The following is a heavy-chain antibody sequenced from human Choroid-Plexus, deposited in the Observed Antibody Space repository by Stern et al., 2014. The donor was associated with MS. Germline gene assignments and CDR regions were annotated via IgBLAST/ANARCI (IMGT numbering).Heavy chain of an antibody. V-gene: IGHV3-30*18. CDR3: AKDRQYLTYFFDH. CDR2: VSYDGSNK. Sequence: QMQLVQSGGGVVQPGRPLRLSCVASGFTFGSCAMPWVRQAPGTGLESVAGVSYDGSNKYYADSVKGRFTISRDNSQNTLYMQMSSLRPEDTAVYYCAKDRQYLTYFFDHWGQGSLVTVSS. CDR1: GFTFGSCA. J-gene: IGHJ5*02. D-gene: IGHD2/OR15-2a*01.